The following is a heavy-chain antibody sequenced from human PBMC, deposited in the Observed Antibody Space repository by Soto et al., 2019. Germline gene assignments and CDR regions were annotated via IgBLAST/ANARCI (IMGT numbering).Heavy chain of an antibody. CDR1: GWSFSGYY. Sequence: SETLSLTCAFYGWSFSGYYWSWIRQPPGKGLEWIGEINHSGSTNYNPSLKSRVTISVDTSKNQFSLKLSSVTAADTAVYYCARVIAAAGTGWFDPWGQGTLVTVSS. J-gene: IGHJ5*02. V-gene: IGHV4-34*01. D-gene: IGHD6-13*01. CDR2: INHSGST. CDR3: ARVIAAAGTGWFDP.